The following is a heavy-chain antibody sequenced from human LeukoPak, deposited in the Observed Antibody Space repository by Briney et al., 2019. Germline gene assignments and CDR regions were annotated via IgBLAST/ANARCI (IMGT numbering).Heavy chain of an antibody. J-gene: IGHJ4*02. V-gene: IGHV4-34*01. CDR3: ARRDDYSSSLDF. CDR2: SDHSGST. CDR1: GGSISSYY. Sequence: PSETLSLTCTVSGGSISSYYWSWIRQPPGKGLEWIGESDHSGSTNYNPSLKSRVTISVDTSKNQFSLKLTSVTAADTAVYYCARRDDYSSSLDFWGQGRRVTVSA. D-gene: IGHD6-6*01.